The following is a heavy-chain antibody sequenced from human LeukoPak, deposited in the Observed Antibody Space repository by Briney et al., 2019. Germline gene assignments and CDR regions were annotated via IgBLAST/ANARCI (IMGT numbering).Heavy chain of an antibody. CDR1: GYTFTSYY. CDR2: INPSGGST. D-gene: IGHD4-17*01. V-gene: IGHV1-46*01. J-gene: IGHJ4*02. Sequence: ASVKVSCKASGYTFTSYYMHWVRQAPGQGLEWMGIINPSGGSTSYAQKFQGRVTISVDTSKNQFSLKLSSVTAADTAVYYCARAQGNDYGDPYYFDYWGQGTLVTVSS. CDR3: ARAQGNDYGDPYYFDY.